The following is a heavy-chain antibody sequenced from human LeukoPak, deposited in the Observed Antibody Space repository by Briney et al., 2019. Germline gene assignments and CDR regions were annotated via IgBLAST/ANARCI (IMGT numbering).Heavy chain of an antibody. D-gene: IGHD5-18*01. CDR1: GFTFSSYA. J-gene: IGHJ4*02. CDR3: AKAHVDTAMVCDY. V-gene: IGHV3-23*01. Sequence: PGGSLRLSCAPSGFTFSSYAMSWVRQAPGKGLEWVSAISGSGGSTYYADSVKARFTNSRDNSKNTLYLQMNSLRAEDTAVYYCAKAHVDTAMVCDYWGQGTLVTVSS. CDR2: ISGSGGST.